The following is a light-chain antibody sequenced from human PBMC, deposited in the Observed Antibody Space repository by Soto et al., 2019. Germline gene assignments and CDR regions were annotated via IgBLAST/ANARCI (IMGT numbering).Light chain of an antibody. Sequence: DIQMTQSHSTLSAAVGYRVTITCRASQSISSWLAWYQQTPGKAPKLLIYDASSLESGVPSRFSGSGSGTEFTLTISSLQPDDFATYYCQQYNSYSPVTFGQGTKVEIK. CDR1: QSISSW. V-gene: IGKV1-5*01. CDR3: QQYNSYSPVT. J-gene: IGKJ1*01. CDR2: DAS.